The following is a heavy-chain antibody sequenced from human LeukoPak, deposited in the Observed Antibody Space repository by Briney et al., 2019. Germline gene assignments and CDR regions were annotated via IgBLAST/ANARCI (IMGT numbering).Heavy chain of an antibody. CDR1: GYTFTTYA. CDR2: INTNTGKP. CDR3: ARGLGYCSVGSCYPDS. Sequence: GASVKVSCKASGYTFTTYAINWVRQAPGQGPEWMGWINTNTGKPTYAQGFTGRFVFSLATSVSTAYLQISSLKPEDTAVYYCARGLGYCSVGSCYPDSWGQGTLVTVSS. D-gene: IGHD2-15*01. V-gene: IGHV7-4-1*02. J-gene: IGHJ4*02.